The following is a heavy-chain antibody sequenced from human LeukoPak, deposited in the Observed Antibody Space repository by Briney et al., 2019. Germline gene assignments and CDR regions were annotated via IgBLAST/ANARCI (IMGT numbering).Heavy chain of an antibody. Sequence: PSVKVSCKASGYTFTGYYMHWVRQAPGQGLEWMGWINPNSGGTNYAQKFQGRVTMTRDTSISTAYMELSRLRSDDTAVYYCASLSTMALYYYYMDVWGKGTTVTVSS. CDR1: GYTFTGYY. CDR2: INPNSGGT. V-gene: IGHV1-2*02. D-gene: IGHD3-10*01. CDR3: ASLSTMALYYYYMDV. J-gene: IGHJ6*03.